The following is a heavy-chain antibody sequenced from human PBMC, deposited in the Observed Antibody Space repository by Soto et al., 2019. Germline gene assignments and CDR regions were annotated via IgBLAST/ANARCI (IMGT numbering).Heavy chain of an antibody. CDR3: ARDPSVVVVAATPYYYYGMDV. V-gene: IGHV3-23*01. CDR1: GFTFSSYA. J-gene: IGHJ6*02. CDR2: ISGSGGST. Sequence: GGSLRLSCAAPGFTFSSYAMSWVRQAPGKGLEWVSVISGSGGSTYYADSVKGRFTISRDNSKNTLYLQMNSLRAEDTAVYYCARDPSVVVVAATPYYYYGMDVWGQGTTVTVSS. D-gene: IGHD2-15*01.